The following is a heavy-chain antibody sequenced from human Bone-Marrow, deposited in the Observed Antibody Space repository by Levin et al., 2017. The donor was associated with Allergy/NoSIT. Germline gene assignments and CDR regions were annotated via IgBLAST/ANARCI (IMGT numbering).Heavy chain of an antibody. D-gene: IGHD3-16*01. V-gene: IGHV3-21*01. Sequence: GESLKISCAVFGFTFTNYNMNWVRRAPGKGLEWVSSFSGSSDYIFYADSVKDRFTISRDNANNSLYLQMNSLRAEDTAVYYCTRGRRGGRFDYWGQGTLVTVSS. CDR1: GFTFTNYN. J-gene: IGHJ4*02. CDR3: TRGRRGGRFDY. CDR2: FSGSSDYI.